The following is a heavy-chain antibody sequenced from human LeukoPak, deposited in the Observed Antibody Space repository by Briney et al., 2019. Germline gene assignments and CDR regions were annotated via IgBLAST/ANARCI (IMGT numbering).Heavy chain of an antibody. J-gene: IGHJ6*02. CDR3: AREDIVVVPAAMGRDYYYGMDV. Sequence: GASVKVSCKASGGTFISYAISWVRQAPGQGLEWMGGIIPIFGTANYAQKFQGRVTITADESTSTAYMELSSLRSEDTAVYYCAREDIVVVPAAMGRDYYYGMDVWGQGTTVTVSS. CDR1: GGTFISYA. CDR2: IIPIFGTA. D-gene: IGHD2-2*01. V-gene: IGHV1-69*13.